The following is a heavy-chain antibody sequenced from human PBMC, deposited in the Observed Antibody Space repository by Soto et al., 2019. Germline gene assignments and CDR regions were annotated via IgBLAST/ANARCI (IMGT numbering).Heavy chain of an antibody. J-gene: IGHJ4*01. Sequence: SLRLSCAASGFTFDDYDLHWVRQAPGSGLEWVAGINCNGKTLDYADSLKGRFAISRDNATNCLYLELNSLIVEDTALYYCARDILPGSYCENMYLWGPGTMVTVSS. CDR3: ARDILPGSYCENMYL. V-gene: IGHV3-9*01. CDR2: INCNGKTL. CDR1: GFTFDDYD. D-gene: IGHD3-10*01.